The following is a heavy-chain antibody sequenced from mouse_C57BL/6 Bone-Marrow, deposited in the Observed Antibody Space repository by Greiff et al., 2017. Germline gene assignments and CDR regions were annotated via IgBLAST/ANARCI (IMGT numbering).Heavy chain of an antibody. CDR2: ISSGGDYI. J-gene: IGHJ4*01. D-gene: IGHD1-1*01. CDR3: TRVHYGSSYYAMDY. V-gene: IGHV5-9-1*02. Sequence: EVQLVESGEGLVKPGGSLKLSCAASGFTFSSYAMSWVRQTPEKRLEWVAYISSGGDYIHYADTVKGRFTISRDNARNTLYLQMSSLKSEDTAMYYCTRVHYGSSYYAMDYWGQGTSVTVSS. CDR1: GFTFSSYA.